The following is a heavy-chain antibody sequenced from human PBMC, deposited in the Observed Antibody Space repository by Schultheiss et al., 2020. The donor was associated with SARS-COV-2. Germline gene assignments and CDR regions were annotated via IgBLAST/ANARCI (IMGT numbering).Heavy chain of an antibody. Sequence: ASVKVSCKASGYTFTSYDINWVRQATGQGLEWMGWMNPNSGGTNYAQKFQGRVTITADESTSTAYMELSSLRSEDTAVYYCARGGRGYSYGSSPLSYYYGMDVWGQGTTVTVSS. J-gene: IGHJ6*02. CDR2: MNPNSGGT. CDR3: ARGGRGYSYGSSPLSYYYGMDV. D-gene: IGHD5-18*01. CDR1: GYTFTSYD. V-gene: IGHV1-8*01.